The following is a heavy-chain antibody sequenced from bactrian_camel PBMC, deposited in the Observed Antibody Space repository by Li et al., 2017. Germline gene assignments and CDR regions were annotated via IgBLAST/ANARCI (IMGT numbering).Heavy chain of an antibody. CDR1: GFTTSIYA. CDR2: SGIGRS. Sequence: VQLVESGGGSVQAGGSLRLSCAASGFTTSIYAMTWVRRVPGKALEWVATSGIGRSYYADSVQGRFSVSQDIAKNIMYLQMNSLKSEDTALYYCAAGQRFTDEYRYWGQGTQVTV. CDR3: AAGQRFTDEYRY. J-gene: IGHJ4*01. V-gene: IGHV3S40*01.